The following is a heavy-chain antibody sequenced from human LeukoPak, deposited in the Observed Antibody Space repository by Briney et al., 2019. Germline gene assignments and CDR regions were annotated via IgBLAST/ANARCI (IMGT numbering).Heavy chain of an antibody. V-gene: IGHV1-24*01. J-gene: IGHJ4*02. D-gene: IGHD3-22*01. CDR1: GYTLTELP. CDR2: FDPEDGET. Sequence: ASVKVSCKASGYTLTELPMHWLRQAPGKGLEWMGGFDPEDGETIYAQKFQGRVTMTEDTSTDTAYMELSSLRSEDTAVYYCATYDYNDSSGLDYWGQGTLVTVSS. CDR3: ATYDYNDSSGLDY.